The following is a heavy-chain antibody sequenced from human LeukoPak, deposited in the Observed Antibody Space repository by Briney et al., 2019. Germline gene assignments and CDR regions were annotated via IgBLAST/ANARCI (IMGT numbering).Heavy chain of an antibody. D-gene: IGHD3-10*01. CDR3: ARIVGIASRGYFDY. CDR2: IIPIFGTT. J-gene: IGHJ4*02. V-gene: IGHV1-69*01. CDR1: GGTLSRYA. Sequence: SVKVSRKASGGTLSRYAISWVRQAPGQGPEWMGGIIPIFGTTNYAQKFQGRVTITADESTSTAYMELSSLRSEDTAVYYCARIVGIASRGYFDYWGQGTLVTVSS.